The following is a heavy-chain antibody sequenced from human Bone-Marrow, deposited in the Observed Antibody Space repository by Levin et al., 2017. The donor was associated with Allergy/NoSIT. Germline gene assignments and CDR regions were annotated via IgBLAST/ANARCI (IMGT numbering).Heavy chain of an antibody. CDR3: AKVAVSIAAEFDY. V-gene: IGHV3-23*01. Sequence: GGSLRLSCVASGFTFSSYAMAWVRQAPGKGLEWVSTLTGSDGRTFSADSVKVRFTISRDNSKNTVYLQMNTLRADDTAIYYCAKVAVSIAAEFDYWGQGTLVTVSS. J-gene: IGHJ4*02. D-gene: IGHD6-25*01. CDR2: LTGSDGRT. CDR1: GFTFSSYA.